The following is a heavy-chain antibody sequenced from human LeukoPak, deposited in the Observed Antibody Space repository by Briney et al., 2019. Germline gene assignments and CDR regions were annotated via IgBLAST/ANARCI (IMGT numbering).Heavy chain of an antibody. CDR2: IYSSVST. J-gene: IGHJ4*02. CDR3: ARGHSYGSFDY. Sequence: ASETLSLTCTVSGDSVSTYYWSWIRQPAGKGLEWIGRIYSSVSTNYNPSLKSRVTMSVDTSKNQFSLKLSSVTAADAAVYYCARGHSYGSFDYWGQGTLVTVSS. CDR1: GDSVSTYY. D-gene: IGHD5-18*01. V-gene: IGHV4-4*07.